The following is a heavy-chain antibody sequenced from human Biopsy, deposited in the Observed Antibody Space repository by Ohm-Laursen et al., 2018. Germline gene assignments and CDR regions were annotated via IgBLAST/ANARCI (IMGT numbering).Heavy chain of an antibody. CDR1: GFTFRNYA. Sequence: LSLTCAASGFTFRNYALTWVRQAPGKVLEWVSAIGGGGSPTLYADSVKGRFTISRDDSKNTLYLQMNSLRVEGTAVYFCSKLGGDPAPFDRASDVWSRGTKVTVSS. J-gene: IGHJ3*01. D-gene: IGHD2-21*02. CDR2: IGGGGSPT. CDR3: SKLGGDPAPFDRASDV. V-gene: IGHV3-23*01.